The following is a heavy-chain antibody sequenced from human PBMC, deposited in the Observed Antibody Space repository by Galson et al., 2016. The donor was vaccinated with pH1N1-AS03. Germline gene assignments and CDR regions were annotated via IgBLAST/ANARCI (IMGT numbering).Heavy chain of an antibody. CDR1: GGSITSSSYY. Sequence: SETLSLTCSVSGGSITSSSYYWGWIRQPPGKGLEWFGTISYSGTIYYRPSLQSRVTMSVDASKNLFSLSLISPTAADTAVYYCARRLREVQNGGVFDVWGQGTMVTVSS. J-gene: IGHJ3*01. D-gene: IGHD3-16*01. V-gene: IGHV4-39*01. CDR3: ARRLREVQNGGVFDV. CDR2: ISYSGTI.